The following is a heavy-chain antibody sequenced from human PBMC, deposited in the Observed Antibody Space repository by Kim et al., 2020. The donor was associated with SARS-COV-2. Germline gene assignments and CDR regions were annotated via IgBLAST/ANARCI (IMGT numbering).Heavy chain of an antibody. CDR1: GFTFDDYA. J-gene: IGHJ4*02. CDR3: AKARYAFRLDLDY. V-gene: IGHV3-9*01. CDR2: ISWNSGSI. Sequence: GGSLRLSCAASGFTFDDYAMHWVRQAPGKGLEWVSGISWNSGSIGYADSVKGRFTISRDNAKNSLYLQMNSLRAEDTALYYCAKARYAFRLDLDYWGQGTLVTVSS. D-gene: IGHD3-16*01.